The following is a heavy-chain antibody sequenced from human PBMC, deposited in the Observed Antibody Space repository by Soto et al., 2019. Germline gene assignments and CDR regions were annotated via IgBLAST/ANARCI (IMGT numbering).Heavy chain of an antibody. D-gene: IGHD2-15*01. J-gene: IGHJ4*02. V-gene: IGHV4-59*01. CDR3: ARNGVAATPFVSHSFDY. Sequence: SETLSLTCTVSGGSISSYYWSWIRQPPGRGLEWIGYIYYSGSTNYNPSLKSRVTISVDTSKNQFSLKLSSVTAADTAVYYCARNGVAATPFVSHSFDYWGQGTLVTVSS. CDR2: IYYSGST. CDR1: GGSISSYY.